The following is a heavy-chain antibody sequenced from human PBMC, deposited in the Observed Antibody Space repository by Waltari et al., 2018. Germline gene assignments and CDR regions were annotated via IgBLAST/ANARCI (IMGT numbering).Heavy chain of an antibody. CDR1: GGTFSSYA. J-gene: IGHJ6*03. D-gene: IGHD3-3*01. CDR2: IIPIFGTA. CDR3: ARSITIFGVVTNYYYYYMDV. Sequence: QVQLVQSGAEVKKPGSSVKVSCTASGGTFSSYAISWVRQAPGQGLEWMGGIIPIFGTANYAQKFQGRVTITTDESTSTAYMELSSLRSEDTAVYYCARSITIFGVVTNYYYYYMDVWGKGTTVTVSS. V-gene: IGHV1-69*05.